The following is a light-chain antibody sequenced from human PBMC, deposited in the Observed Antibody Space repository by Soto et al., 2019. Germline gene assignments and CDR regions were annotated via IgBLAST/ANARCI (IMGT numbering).Light chain of an antibody. Sequence: EIVLTQSPGTLSLSPGEKATLSCRASQGVSGSLAWYQQRPGQAPRLLISGASSRATGIPDRFSGSGSGTDFTLTISRLEPEDFAVYFCQHYDSSPFTFGPGTKVDIK. V-gene: IGKV3-20*01. CDR3: QHYDSSPFT. CDR1: QGVSGS. CDR2: GAS. J-gene: IGKJ3*01.